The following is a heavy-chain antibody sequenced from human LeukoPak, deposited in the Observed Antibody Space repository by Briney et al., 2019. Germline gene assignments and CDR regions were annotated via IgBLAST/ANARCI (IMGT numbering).Heavy chain of an antibody. CDR1: GFTFNSYA. Sequence: GGSLRLSCAASGFTFNSYAMNWVRQAPGKGLEWVSAISGSRDSTFYADSVKGRFTISRDNSKTTLYLQMNSLTAEDTAVYYYANAADAYYLHYWGQGTLVTVSS. CDR3: ANAADAYYLHY. CDR2: ISGSRDST. V-gene: IGHV3-23*01. D-gene: IGHD6-13*01. J-gene: IGHJ4*02.